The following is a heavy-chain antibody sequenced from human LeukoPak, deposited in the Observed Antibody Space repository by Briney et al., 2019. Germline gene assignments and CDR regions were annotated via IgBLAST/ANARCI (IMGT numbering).Heavy chain of an antibody. CDR2: LYTSGST. Sequence: SETLSLTCTVSGGSISSGSYYWSWIRQPTGKGLEWIGRLYTSGSTNYNPSLKSRVTISVDTSKNQLSLKLSSVTAADTAVYYCALSIVGATFDYWGQGTLVTVSS. CDR3: ALSIVGATFDY. D-gene: IGHD1-26*01. J-gene: IGHJ4*02. CDR1: GGSISSGSYY. V-gene: IGHV4-61*02.